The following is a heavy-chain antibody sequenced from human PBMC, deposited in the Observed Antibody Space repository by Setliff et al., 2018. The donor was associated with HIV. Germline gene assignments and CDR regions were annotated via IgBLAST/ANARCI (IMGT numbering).Heavy chain of an antibody. D-gene: IGHD4-17*01. CDR2: IYYSGTT. CDR3: ARAAAGNTGPFDL. Sequence: SETLSLTCTVSGGSISSDAYYWGWIRQPPGKGLEWIGTIYYSGTTYYNPSLMSRVTISVDTSKSHFSLRLSSVTASDTAVYYCARAAAGNTGPFDLWGQGSPVTV. V-gene: IGHV4-39*02. J-gene: IGHJ4*02. CDR1: GGSISSDAYY.